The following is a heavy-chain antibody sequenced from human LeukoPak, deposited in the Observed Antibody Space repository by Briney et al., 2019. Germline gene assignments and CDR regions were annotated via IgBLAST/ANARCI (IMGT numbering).Heavy chain of an antibody. CDR3: ARESCSSTSCYTDWFDP. CDR2: IIPIFGTA. V-gene: IGHV1-69*05. D-gene: IGHD2-2*02. Sequence: ASVKVSCKASGGTFSSYAISWVRQAPGQGLEWMGGIIPIFGTANYAQKFQGRVTITTGESTSTAYMELSSLRSEDTAVYYCARESCSSTSCYTDWFDPWGQGTLATVSS. CDR1: GGTFSSYA. J-gene: IGHJ5*02.